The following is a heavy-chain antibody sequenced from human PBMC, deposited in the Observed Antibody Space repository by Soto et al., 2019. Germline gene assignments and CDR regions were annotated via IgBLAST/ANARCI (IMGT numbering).Heavy chain of an antibody. CDR2: IKQDGNEK. Sequence: EVQLVESGGGLVQPGGSLRLSCVASGFTFSTYWMSWVRLAPGTGLEWVAAIKQDGNEKHYVDSVKGRFAIFRDNAENSLYLQMSGLRPDDTAVYYCVRGCGRPICPYYLDVWGEGTAVTVSS. D-gene: IGHD2-15*01. CDR3: VRGCGRPICPYYLDV. V-gene: IGHV3-7*01. CDR1: GFTFSTYW. J-gene: IGHJ6*03.